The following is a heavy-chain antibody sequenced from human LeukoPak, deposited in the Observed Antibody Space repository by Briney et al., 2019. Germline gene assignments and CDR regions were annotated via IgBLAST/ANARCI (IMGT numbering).Heavy chain of an antibody. Sequence: PGGSLRLSCAASGFTFSTNDMSWVRQAPGKGLEWVSSISSSSSYIYYADSVKGRFTISRDNAKNSLYLQMNSLRAEDTAVYYCARDQHYCSSTSCYPKPYDYWGQGTLVTVSS. J-gene: IGHJ4*02. D-gene: IGHD2-2*01. V-gene: IGHV3-21*01. CDR2: ISSSSSYI. CDR1: GFTFSTND. CDR3: ARDQHYCSSTSCYPKPYDY.